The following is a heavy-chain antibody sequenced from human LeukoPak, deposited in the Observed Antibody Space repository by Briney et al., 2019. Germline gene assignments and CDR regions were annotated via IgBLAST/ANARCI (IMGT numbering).Heavy chain of an antibody. J-gene: IGHJ4*02. Sequence: PSETLSLTCTVSGGSISNYYWRWIRQPPGKGLEWIGYIYYSGSTNYNPSLKSRVTISVDTSKTQFSLRLNSVTAADTAVDYCARTIDYWGQGTLVTVSS. CDR3: ARTIDY. CDR2: IYYSGST. V-gene: IGHV4-59*01. CDR1: GGSISNYY.